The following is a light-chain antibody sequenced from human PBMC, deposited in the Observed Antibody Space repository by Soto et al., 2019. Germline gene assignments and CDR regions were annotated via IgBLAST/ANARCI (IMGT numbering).Light chain of an antibody. CDR3: QQYSSSPS. V-gene: IGKV3-15*01. Sequence: EIVVTQSPATLSVSPGERVTLSCRASQSVSSSLAWYQQRPGQAPRLLIYDTSTRAAGIAARFSGSGSGTEFTLTISSLQSEDSAVYYCQQYSSSPSFGQGTRLEIK. CDR2: DTS. J-gene: IGKJ5*01. CDR1: QSVSSS.